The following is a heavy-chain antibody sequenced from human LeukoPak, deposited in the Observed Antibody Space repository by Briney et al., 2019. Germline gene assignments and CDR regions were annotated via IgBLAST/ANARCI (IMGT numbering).Heavy chain of an antibody. V-gene: IGHV5-51*01. CDR3: ARAEAYSSGWYYFDY. CDR2: IYPGDSDT. Sequence: GASLKISCKGSGYSFTSYWIGWVRQMPGKGLEWMGIIYPGDSDTRYSPSFQGQVTISADKSISTAYLQWSSLKASDTAMYYCARAEAYSSGWYYFDYWGQGTLVTVSS. CDR1: GYSFTSYW. J-gene: IGHJ4*02. D-gene: IGHD6-19*01.